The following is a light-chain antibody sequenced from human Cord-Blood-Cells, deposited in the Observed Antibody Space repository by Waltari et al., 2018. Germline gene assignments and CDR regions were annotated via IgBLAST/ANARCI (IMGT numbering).Light chain of an antibody. Sequence: IPLTQSPSFLSASVGDRVTITCRASQGISSYLAWYQQKPGKAPKPLIYSAPTLQSGVPSRFSGSESGTEFTLTISSLQPEDFATYYCQQLNSYPLTFGGGTKVEIK. V-gene: IGKV1-9*01. J-gene: IGKJ4*01. CDR1: QGISSY. CDR3: QQLNSYPLT. CDR2: SAP.